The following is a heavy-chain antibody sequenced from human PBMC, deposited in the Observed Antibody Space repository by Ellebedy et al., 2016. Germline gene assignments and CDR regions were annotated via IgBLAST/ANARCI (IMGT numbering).Heavy chain of an antibody. CDR3: ARGARRDGYLVGFDY. D-gene: IGHD5-24*01. CDR1: GGSISSGTYS. V-gene: IGHV4-39*07. J-gene: IGHJ4*02. CDR2: IYNSGYT. Sequence: SETLSLTXTVSGGSISSGTYSGGWIRQTPGKGLEWIGNIYNSGYTYYNPSLKTRVTISLDTSKNQFSLKVTSVTAADTAVYSCARGARRDGYLVGFDYWGQGILVIVSS.